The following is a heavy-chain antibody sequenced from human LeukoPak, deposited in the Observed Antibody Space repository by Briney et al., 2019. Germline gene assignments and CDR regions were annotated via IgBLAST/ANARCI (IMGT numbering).Heavy chain of an antibody. J-gene: IGHJ4*02. CDR1: GGSISSSPYY. CDR2: INHSGST. Sequence: PSETLSLTCTVSGGSISSSPYYWGWIRQPPGKGLEWIGEINHSGSTNYNPSLKSRVTISVDTSKNQFSLKLSSVTAADTAVYYCARGGKLWFWLLGAGFDYWGQGTLVTVSS. CDR3: ARGGKLWFWLLGAGFDY. V-gene: IGHV4-39*07. D-gene: IGHD5-18*01.